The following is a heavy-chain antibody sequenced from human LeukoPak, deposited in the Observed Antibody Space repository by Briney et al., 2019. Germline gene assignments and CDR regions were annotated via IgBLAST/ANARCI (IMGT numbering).Heavy chain of an antibody. J-gene: IGHJ4*02. CDR3: ARASDYLVVTAIPYDY. V-gene: IGHV4-34*01. CDR2: INHSGST. Sequence: PSETLSLTCAVYGGSFSGYYWSWIRQPPGKGLEWIGEINHSGSTNYNPSLKSRVTISVDTSKNQFSLKLSSVTAADTAVYYCARASDYLVVTAIPYDYWGQGTLVTVSS. D-gene: IGHD2-21*02. CDR1: GGSFSGYY.